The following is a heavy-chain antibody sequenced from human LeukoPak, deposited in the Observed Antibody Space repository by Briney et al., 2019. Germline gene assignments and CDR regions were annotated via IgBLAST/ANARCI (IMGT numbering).Heavy chain of an antibody. CDR2: IYHSGST. D-gene: IGHD2-2*01. Sequence: SETLSLTCTVSGYSISSGYYWGWIRQPPGKGLEWIGSIYHSGSTYYNPSLKSRVTISVDTSKNQFSLKLSSVTAADTAVYYCARVPDWYCSSTSCSKRRGAPYNWFDPWGQGTLVTVSS. V-gene: IGHV4-38-2*02. CDR3: ARVPDWYCSSTSCSKRRGAPYNWFDP. J-gene: IGHJ5*02. CDR1: GYSISSGYY.